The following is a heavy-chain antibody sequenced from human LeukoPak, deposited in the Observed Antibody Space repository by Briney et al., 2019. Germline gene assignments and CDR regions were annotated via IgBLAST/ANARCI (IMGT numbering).Heavy chain of an antibody. CDR1: GYTYTSYG. D-gene: IGHD6-13*01. Sequence: ASVKISCKASGYTYTSYGTSWVRQAPGHGLEWMGWISAYNGNTNYAQKLQGRVTMTTDTSTSTAYMELRSLRSDDTAVYYCAYGSNIWPPGALDIWGQGTIVTVSS. CDR2: ISAYNGNT. CDR3: AYGSNIWPPGALDI. J-gene: IGHJ3*02. V-gene: IGHV1-18*01.